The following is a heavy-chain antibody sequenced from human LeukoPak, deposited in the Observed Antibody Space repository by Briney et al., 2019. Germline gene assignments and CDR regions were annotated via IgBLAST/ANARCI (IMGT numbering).Heavy chain of an antibody. V-gene: IGHV3-53*01. D-gene: IGHD6-13*01. Sequence: PGGSLRLSCAASGFTVSSNYMSWVRQAPGKGLGWVSVIYSGGSTYYADSVKGRFTISRDNSKNTLYLQMNSPRAEDTAVYYCARGYSSSWSPFDYWGQGTLVTVSS. J-gene: IGHJ4*02. CDR2: IYSGGST. CDR1: GFTVSSNY. CDR3: ARGYSSSWSPFDY.